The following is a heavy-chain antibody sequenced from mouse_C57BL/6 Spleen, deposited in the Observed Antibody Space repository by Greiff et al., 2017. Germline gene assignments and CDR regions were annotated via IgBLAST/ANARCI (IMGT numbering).Heavy chain of an antibody. Sequence: EVQLQQSGPELVKPGASVKIPCKASGYTFTDYNMDWVKQSHGKSLEWIGDINPNNGGTIYNQKFKGKATLTVVKSSSTAYMELRSLTSEDTAVYYCARSDSPYAMDYWGQGTSVTVSS. V-gene: IGHV1-18*01. D-gene: IGHD2-12*01. J-gene: IGHJ4*01. CDR1: GYTFTDYN. CDR2: INPNNGGT. CDR3: ARSDSPYAMDY.